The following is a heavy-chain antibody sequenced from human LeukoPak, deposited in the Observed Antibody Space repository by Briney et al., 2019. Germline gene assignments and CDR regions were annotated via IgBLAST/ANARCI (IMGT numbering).Heavy chain of an antibody. J-gene: IGHJ4*02. D-gene: IGHD3-10*01. CDR3: ARSVWFGELGD. V-gene: IGHV4-34*01. CDR2: INHSGRT. Sequence: PSETLSLTCAVYGGSFSGYYWSWIRQPPGKGLEWIGEINHSGRTNYNPSLKSRVTISVDTSKNQFSLKLSSVTAADTAVYYCARSVWFGELGDWGQGTLVTVSS. CDR1: GGSFSGYY.